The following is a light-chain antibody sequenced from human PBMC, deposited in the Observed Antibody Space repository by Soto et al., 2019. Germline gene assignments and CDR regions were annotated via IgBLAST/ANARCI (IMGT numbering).Light chain of an antibody. CDR3: QQRSYWLS. CDR1: QSVSNY. CDR2: EAS. J-gene: IGKJ4*01. V-gene: IGKV3-11*01. Sequence: IVLTQSPATLSLSPGERATLSCRASQSVSNYLAWYQQKPGQAPRLLIYEASNRASGIPARFSGSGSGTDFTLTISSLEPEDFAVYYCQQRSYWLSFGGGTKVEIK.